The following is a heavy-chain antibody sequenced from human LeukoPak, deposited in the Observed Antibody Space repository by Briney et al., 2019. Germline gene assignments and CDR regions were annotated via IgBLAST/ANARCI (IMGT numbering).Heavy chain of an antibody. CDR1: GGSISSYY. V-gene: IGHV4-4*07. J-gene: IGHJ5*02. Sequence: SETLSLTCTVSGGSISSYYWSWIRQPAGKGLERIGRIYTSESTNYNPSLKSRVTISVDKSKNQFSLKLRSVTAADAAVYYSARSLGRAYCSSTSCPGWFDPWGQGSLVTVSS. CDR3: ARSLGRAYCSSTSCPGWFDP. CDR2: IYTSEST. D-gene: IGHD2-2*01.